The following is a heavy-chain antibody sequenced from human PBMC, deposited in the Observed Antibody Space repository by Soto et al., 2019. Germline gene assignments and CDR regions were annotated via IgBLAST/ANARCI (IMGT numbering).Heavy chain of an antibody. CDR1: GYTFTSYA. V-gene: IGHV1-3*01. CDR3: TRAIVVMIAADY. Sequence: QVQLVQSGAEVKNPGASVKVSCKASGYTFTSYAMHCVRQAPGQRLEWMGWINAGNGNTKYSQKFQGRVTITRDTSASIAYIELRRLRSEDTAVYYCTRAIVVMIAADYWGQGTLVTGSS. D-gene: IGHD2-21*01. J-gene: IGHJ4*02. CDR2: INAGNGNT.